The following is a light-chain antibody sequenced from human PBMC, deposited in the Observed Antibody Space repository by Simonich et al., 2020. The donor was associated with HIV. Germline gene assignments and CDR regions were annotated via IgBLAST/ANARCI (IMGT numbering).Light chain of an antibody. CDR2: AEN. Sequence: QSVLTQPPSVSAAPGQKVTVSCSGSSSNIGHKYVSGSQQLPGTAPKLLIYAENKRTSGIPDRFSGSKSGTSATLGITGLQTGDEADYYCGTWDSSLSAGVFGGGTKLTVL. CDR3: GTWDSSLSAGV. V-gene: IGLV1-51*01. CDR1: SSNIGHKY. J-gene: IGLJ3*02.